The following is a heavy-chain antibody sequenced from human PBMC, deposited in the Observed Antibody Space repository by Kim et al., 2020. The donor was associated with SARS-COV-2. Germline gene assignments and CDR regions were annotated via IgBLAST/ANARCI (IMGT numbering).Heavy chain of an antibody. J-gene: IGHJ3*02. V-gene: IGHV1-24*01. CDR1: GYTLTELS. CDR2: FDPEDGET. Sequence: ASVKVSCKVSGYTLTELSMHWVRQAPGKGLEWMGGFDPEDGETIYAQKFQGRVTMTEDTSTDTAYMELSSLRSEDTAVYYCATGTPRSVLRYFDWLWGLRRDAFDIWGQGTMVTASS. CDR3: ATGTPRSVLRYFDWLWGLRRDAFDI. D-gene: IGHD3-9*01.